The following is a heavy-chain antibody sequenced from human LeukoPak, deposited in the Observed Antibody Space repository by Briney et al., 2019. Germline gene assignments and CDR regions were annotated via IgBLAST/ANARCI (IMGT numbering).Heavy chain of an antibody. V-gene: IGHV3-30-3*01. Sequence: GGSLRLSCAASGFTFSSYAMHWVRQAPGKGLEWVAVISYDESNKYYADSVKGRFTISRDNSKNTLYLQMNSLRAEDTAVYYCARDRWELRILDYWGQGTLVTVSS. J-gene: IGHJ4*02. CDR3: ARDRWELRILDY. CDR1: GFTFSSYA. D-gene: IGHD1-26*01. CDR2: ISYDESNK.